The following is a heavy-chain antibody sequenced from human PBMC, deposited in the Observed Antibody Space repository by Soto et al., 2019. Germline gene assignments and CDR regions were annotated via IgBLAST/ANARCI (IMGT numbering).Heavy chain of an antibody. CDR3: AIGRYSNTGYYALDY. J-gene: IGHJ4*02. Sequence: ASVKVSCKASGYTFTSYDINWVRQATGQGLEWMGWMNPNSGNTGHAQKFQGRVTMTRNTSISTVYMELSSLRSEDTAVYYCAIGRYSNTGYYALDYWGQGTLVTVSS. CDR1: GYTFTSYD. D-gene: IGHD2-2*01. CDR2: MNPNSGNT. V-gene: IGHV1-8*02.